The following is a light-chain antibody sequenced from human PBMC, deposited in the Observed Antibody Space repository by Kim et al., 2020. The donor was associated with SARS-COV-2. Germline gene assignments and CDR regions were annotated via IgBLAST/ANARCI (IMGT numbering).Light chain of an antibody. V-gene: IGLV3-19*01. CDR2: GKN. CDR3: NARDSSGNHQV. Sequence: ALGQTVRITGQGDSLRSYYASWYQQKTGQAPVLVIYGKNNRPSGIPDRFSGSSSGNTASLTITGAQAEDEADYYCNARDSSGNHQVFGGGTQLTVL. CDR1: SLRSYY. J-gene: IGLJ3*02.